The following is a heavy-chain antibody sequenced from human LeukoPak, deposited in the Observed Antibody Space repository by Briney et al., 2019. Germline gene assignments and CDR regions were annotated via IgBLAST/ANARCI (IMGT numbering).Heavy chain of an antibody. V-gene: IGHV1-69*13. CDR2: IIPIFGTA. CDR1: GGTFSSYA. J-gene: IGHJ6*02. D-gene: IGHD3-3*01. Sequence: ASVKVSCKASGGTFSSYAISWVRQAPGQGLEWMGGIIPIFGTANYAQKFQGRVTITADESTSTAYMELSSLRSEDTAVYYCASSSKRYDFWSGYRGYYYGMDVWGQGTTVTVS. CDR3: ASSSKRYDFWSGYRGYYYGMDV.